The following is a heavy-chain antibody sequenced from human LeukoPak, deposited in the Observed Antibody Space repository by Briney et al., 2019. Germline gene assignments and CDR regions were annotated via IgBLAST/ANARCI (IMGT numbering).Heavy chain of an antibody. CDR1: GVSITSDLYY. J-gene: IGHJ5*02. CDR3: ARGSGWNSFDP. V-gene: IGHV4-61*02. D-gene: IGHD6-19*01. CDR2: IYTNGWT. Sequence: PSETLSLTCTVSGVSITSDLYYWTWIRQPAGKGLEWIGRIYTNGWTDYNPSLKSRVTISVDTSKNQFSLIVSLVNAADTAFYYCARGSGWNSFDPWGQGTLVTVSS.